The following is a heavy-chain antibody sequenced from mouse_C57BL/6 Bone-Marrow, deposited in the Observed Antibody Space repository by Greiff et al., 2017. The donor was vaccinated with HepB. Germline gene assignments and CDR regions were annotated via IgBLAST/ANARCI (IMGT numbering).Heavy chain of an antibody. Sequence: QVQLQQPGAELAKPGASVKLSCKASGYTFTSYWMHWVKKRPGQCLEWIGYINPSSGYTKYNQKFKDKATLTADKSSSTAYMQLTSLTYEDSAFYYCAIEYGSSYVNYFDYWGQGTTLTVSS. CDR2: INPSSGYT. V-gene: IGHV1-7*01. CDR1: GYTFTSYW. D-gene: IGHD1-1*01. CDR3: AIEYGSSYVNYFDY. J-gene: IGHJ2*01.